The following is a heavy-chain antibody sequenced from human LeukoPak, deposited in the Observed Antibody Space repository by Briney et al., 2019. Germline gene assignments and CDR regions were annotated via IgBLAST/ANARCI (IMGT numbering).Heavy chain of an antibody. J-gene: IGHJ4*02. CDR3: ARGVYGSGSYLFYFDY. CDR2: ISSSSSTI. Sequence: QPGGSLRLSCAASGFTFSSYSMNWVHQAPGKGLEWVSYISSSSSTIYYADSVKGRFTISRDNAKNSLYLQMNSLRAEDTAVYYCARGVYGSGSYLFYFDYWGQGTLVTVSS. D-gene: IGHD3-10*01. CDR1: GFTFSSYS. V-gene: IGHV3-48*01.